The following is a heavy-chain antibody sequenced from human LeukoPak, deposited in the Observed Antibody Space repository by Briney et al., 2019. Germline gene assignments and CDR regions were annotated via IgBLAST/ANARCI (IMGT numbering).Heavy chain of an antibody. Sequence: GGSLRLSCTASGFTFSSYWMHWVRQAPGKGLVWVSRINSDGSTTTYADSVKGRFTISRDNAKNTLYLQMNSLRVEDTAVYYCARPHTGFDSWGQGTLVTVSS. J-gene: IGHJ4*02. CDR2: INSDGSTT. CDR3: ARPHTGFDS. V-gene: IGHV3-74*01. CDR1: GFTFSSYW.